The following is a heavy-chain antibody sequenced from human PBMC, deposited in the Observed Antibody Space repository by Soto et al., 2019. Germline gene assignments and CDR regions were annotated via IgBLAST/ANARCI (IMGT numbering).Heavy chain of an antibody. Sequence: QVQLQESGPGLVKPSETLSLTCTVSGGSISNYYWNWILQSPGKGLEWIGYIYSSGSTHYNPSLQNRVTISIDTSKNQVSLKVNSVTAADTAVYYCARDHPHSYGVYYFDYWGQGTPVTVSS. J-gene: IGHJ4*02. CDR1: GGSISNYY. CDR2: IYSSGST. CDR3: ARDHPHSYGVYYFDY. D-gene: IGHD5-18*01. V-gene: IGHV4-59*01.